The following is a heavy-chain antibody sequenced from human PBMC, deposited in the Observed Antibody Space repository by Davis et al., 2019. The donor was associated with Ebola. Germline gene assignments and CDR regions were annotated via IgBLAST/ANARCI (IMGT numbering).Heavy chain of an antibody. J-gene: IGHJ6*02. V-gene: IGHV4-34*01. CDR2: IYYSGST. D-gene: IGHD3-10*01. CDR3: ARHMGAVRGVLYYYGIDV. Sequence: PSETLSLTCAVYGGSFSGYYWSWIRQPPGKGLEWIGSIYYSGSTYYNPSLKSRVTISVDTSKNQFSLKLSSVTAADTAVYYCARHMGAVRGVLYYYGIDVWGQGTTVTVSS. CDR1: GGSFSGYY.